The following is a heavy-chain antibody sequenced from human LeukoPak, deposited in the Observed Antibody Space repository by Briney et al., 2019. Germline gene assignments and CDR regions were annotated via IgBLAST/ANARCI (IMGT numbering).Heavy chain of an antibody. Sequence: GGSLRLSCAASGFTFSDYYMSWIRQARGKGRECVSYISSSVTPISYADSVKGRFTISRDNAKNSLYLQMNSLRAEDTAVYYCARVYDFWTFDPWGQGTLVTVSS. V-gene: IGHV3-11*01. CDR3: ARVYDFWTFDP. J-gene: IGHJ5*02. CDR2: ISSSVTPI. D-gene: IGHD3-3*01. CDR1: GFTFSDYY.